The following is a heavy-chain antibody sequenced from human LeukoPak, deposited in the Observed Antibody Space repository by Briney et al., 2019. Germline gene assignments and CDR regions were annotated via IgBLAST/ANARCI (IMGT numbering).Heavy chain of an antibody. CDR3: AKVVPRGYSYGHSLQHRFDP. J-gene: IGHJ5*02. CDR1: GGSVSSGGYY. Sequence: SETLSLTCTVSGGSVSSGGYYWSWIRQHPGKGLEWIGYIYYSGSTYYNPSLKSRVTISVDTSKNQFSLKLSSVTAADTAVYYCAKVVPRGYSYGHSLQHRFDPWGQGTLVTVSS. CDR2: IYYSGST. V-gene: IGHV4-31*02. D-gene: IGHD5-18*01.